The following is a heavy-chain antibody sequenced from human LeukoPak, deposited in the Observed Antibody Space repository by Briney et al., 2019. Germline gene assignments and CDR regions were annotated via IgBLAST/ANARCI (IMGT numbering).Heavy chain of an antibody. CDR3: AKDVVGQQWPENY. V-gene: IGHV3-30*02. CDR1: GFTFSTYG. D-gene: IGHD6-19*01. Sequence: GGSLRLSCAASGFTFSTYGMHWVRQAPGKGLEWVTFMQYDGSVKLYGDSVKGRFTISRDNSKNTLYLQMNSLRAEDTAVYFCAKDVVGQQWPENYWGQGTLVTVSS. CDR2: MQYDGSVK. J-gene: IGHJ4*02.